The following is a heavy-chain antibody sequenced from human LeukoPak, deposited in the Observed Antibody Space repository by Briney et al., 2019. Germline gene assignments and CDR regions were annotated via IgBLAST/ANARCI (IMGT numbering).Heavy chain of an antibody. Sequence: ASVKVSCKASGYSFTSYGITWVRQAPGQGLEWMGLINPDNGNTNYAQKVQGRVTMTADTSTSTSYMELRSLRSDDTAVYYCARAHSSSRDQFDYWGQGTLVTVSS. D-gene: IGHD6-13*01. J-gene: IGHJ4*02. CDR3: ARAHSSSRDQFDY. CDR1: GYSFTSYG. CDR2: INPDNGNT. V-gene: IGHV1-18*01.